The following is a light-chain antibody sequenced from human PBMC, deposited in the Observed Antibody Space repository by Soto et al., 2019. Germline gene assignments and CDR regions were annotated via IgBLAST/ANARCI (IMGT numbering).Light chain of an antibody. V-gene: IGLV1-44*01. Sequence: QSVLTQPPSASGTPGQRVTISCSGSSSNIGSNTVNWYQQLPGTAPKLLIYSNNQRPSGVPDRFSGSKSGTSASLAISGLQSEDEADYYCAAWDDSYVVFGGGTKVTDL. J-gene: IGLJ2*01. CDR2: SNN. CDR1: SSNIGSNT. CDR3: AAWDDSYVV.